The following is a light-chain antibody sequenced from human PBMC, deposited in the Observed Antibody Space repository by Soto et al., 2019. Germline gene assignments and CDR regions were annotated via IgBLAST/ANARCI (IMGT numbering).Light chain of an antibody. V-gene: IGKV3-11*01. Sequence: ELVLTQSPATLSLSPGERATLSCRASQSVGIYLDWYQQKPGQAPRLLIYDASHSATGIPGRFSGSGSGTAFTLTISNLEPEDFAVYFCQQRLTWPVYAFAQGTKVEIK. CDR1: QSVGIY. CDR2: DAS. CDR3: QQRLTWPVYA. J-gene: IGKJ2*01.